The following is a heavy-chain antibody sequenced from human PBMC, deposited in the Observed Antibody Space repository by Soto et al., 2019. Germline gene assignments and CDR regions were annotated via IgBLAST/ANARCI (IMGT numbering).Heavy chain of an antibody. CDR3: AKDFSYDSSGFLDY. CDR1: GFTFRSYA. Sequence: VQLVESGGALVQPGGSLRLSCEASGFTFRSYAMSWVRQAPGKGLEWVSAISDNGGNTYYPDSVRGRFTISRDNSKNTLFLQMNSVRAEDTAVYYCAKDFSYDSSGFLDYWGQGTLVTVSS. D-gene: IGHD3-22*01. V-gene: IGHV3-23*04. CDR2: ISDNGGNT. J-gene: IGHJ4*02.